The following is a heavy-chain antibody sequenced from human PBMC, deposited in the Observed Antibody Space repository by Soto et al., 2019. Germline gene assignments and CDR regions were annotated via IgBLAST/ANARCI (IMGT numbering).Heavy chain of an antibody. J-gene: IGHJ6*02. D-gene: IGHD3-22*01. CDR3: ARSIVVVRDPYYYYGMDV. Sequence: KASETLSLTCTVSGGSISSGGYYWSWIRQHPGKGLEWIGYIYYSGSTYYNPSLKSRVTISVDTSKNQFSLKLSSVTAADTAVYYCARSIVVVRDPYYYYGMDVWGQGTTVTVYS. CDR1: GGSISSGGYY. V-gene: IGHV4-31*03. CDR2: IYYSGST.